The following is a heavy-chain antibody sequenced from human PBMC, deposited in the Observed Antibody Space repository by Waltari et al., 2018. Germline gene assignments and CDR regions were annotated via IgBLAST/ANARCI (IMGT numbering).Heavy chain of an antibody. CDR1: GSPFSTYA. CDR2: ISFDGSDK. CDR3: AMGYGSGSYDY. V-gene: IGHV3-30*03. Sequence: QVQLEESGGGVVQPGKSLRLSCAVSGSPFSTYAVHWVRQAPGKGLEWVAVISFDGSDKFYADSVKGRFTISRDNSKNTLYLQMNSLRAEDTAVYYCAMGYGSGSYDYWGQGSLVTVSS. J-gene: IGHJ4*02. D-gene: IGHD3-10*01.